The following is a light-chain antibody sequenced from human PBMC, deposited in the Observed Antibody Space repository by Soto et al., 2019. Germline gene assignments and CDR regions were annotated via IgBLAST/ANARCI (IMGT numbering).Light chain of an antibody. V-gene: IGLV2-14*01. CDR3: TSYTSSNAFV. CDR2: EIS. CDR1: SCDVGRYNY. J-gene: IGLJ1*01. Sequence: QSLLTQPASVSGSPGQSITISCTGTSCDVGRYNYVSWYQQHPGKATLLMIYEISNRSSGVAIRFSGSNSGKTAFLTISGLQADDDDDYYCTSYTSSNAFVFGGGTKVTVL.